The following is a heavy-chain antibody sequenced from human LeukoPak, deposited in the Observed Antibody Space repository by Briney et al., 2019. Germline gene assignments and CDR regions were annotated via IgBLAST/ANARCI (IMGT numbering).Heavy chain of an antibody. CDR3: AELGITMIGGV. V-gene: IGHV3-30*02. Sequence: GGSLRLSCAASGFTFSSYSMNWVRQAPGKGLEWVAFVRFDGSNKNYADSVKGRFTISRDNSKNTLYLQMNSLRAEDTAVYYCAELGITMIGGVWGKGTTVTISS. CDR2: VRFDGSNK. CDR1: GFTFSSYS. J-gene: IGHJ6*04. D-gene: IGHD3-10*02.